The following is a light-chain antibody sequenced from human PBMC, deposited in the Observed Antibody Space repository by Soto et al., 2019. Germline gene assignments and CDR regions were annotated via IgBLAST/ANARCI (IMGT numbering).Light chain of an antibody. Sequence: DLPMPPSPSTLSASVGGRVTITCRASQSTSSYLAWYQQKPGKAPKLLIYQASSLENGVPSRFSSSGSGTEFSLTISSLQPDDFATYYCQQYSSHSTFGQGTKV. CDR2: QAS. J-gene: IGKJ1*01. CDR3: QQYSSHST. CDR1: QSTSSY. V-gene: IGKV1-5*03.